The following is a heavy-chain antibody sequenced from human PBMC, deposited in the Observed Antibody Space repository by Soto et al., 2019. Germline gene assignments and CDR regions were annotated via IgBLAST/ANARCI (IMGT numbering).Heavy chain of an antibody. CDR2: ISTFNGNT. CDR1: GYTFTSYG. V-gene: IGHV1-18*01. CDR3: ARDSSGGIAAAEYSWFDP. Sequence: QVHLVQSGAEVKKPGASVKVSCKASGYTFTSYGISWVRQAPGQGLEWMGWISTFNGNTSYAQRLQGRVIMTSDTSTSSTYLEVRSLRSDDTAIYYCARDSSGGIAAAEYSWFDPWGQGTLVTVSS. D-gene: IGHD6-13*01. J-gene: IGHJ5*02.